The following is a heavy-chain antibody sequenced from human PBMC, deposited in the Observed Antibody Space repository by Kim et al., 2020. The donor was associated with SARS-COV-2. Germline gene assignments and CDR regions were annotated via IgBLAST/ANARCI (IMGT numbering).Heavy chain of an antibody. V-gene: IGHV3-30*18. D-gene: IGHD3-10*01. CDR2: ISYDGSNK. CDR1: GFTFSSYG. Sequence: GGSLRLSCAASGFTFSSYGMHWVRQAPGKGLEWVAVISYDGSNKYYADSVKGRFTISRDNSKNTLYLQMNSLRAEDTAVYYCAKDLFRFGELYFALFDYWGQGTLVTVSS. J-gene: IGHJ4*02. CDR3: AKDLFRFGELYFALFDY.